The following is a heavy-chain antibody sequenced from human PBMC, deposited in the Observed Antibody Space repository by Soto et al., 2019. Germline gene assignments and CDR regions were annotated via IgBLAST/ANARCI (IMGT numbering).Heavy chain of an antibody. J-gene: IGHJ6*02. CDR3: ASGGYDSSTRYGLDV. V-gene: IGHV1-2*04. D-gene: IGHD5-12*01. Sequence: GAAVKVSCKASGYTFTGYYMHWVRQAPGQGLEWMGWINPNSGGTNYAQKFQGWVTMTRDTSISTAYMELSRLRSDDTAVYYCASGGYDSSTRYGLDVWGQGTTVTVSS. CDR1: GYTFTGYY. CDR2: INPNSGGT.